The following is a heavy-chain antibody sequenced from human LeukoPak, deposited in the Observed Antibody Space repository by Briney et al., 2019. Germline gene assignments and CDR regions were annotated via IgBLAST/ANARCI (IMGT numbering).Heavy chain of an antibody. Sequence: GGSLRLSCAASGFTVSSNYMSWVRQAPGKGLEWVSVIYSGGSTYYADSVKGRFTISRDNSKNTLYLQMNSLRAEDTAVYYCARGGRFFVCLLFGAFDIWGQGTMVTVSS. V-gene: IGHV3-53*01. CDR2: IYSGGST. CDR3: ARGGRFFVCLLFGAFDI. J-gene: IGHJ3*02. CDR1: GFTVSSNY. D-gene: IGHD3-9*01.